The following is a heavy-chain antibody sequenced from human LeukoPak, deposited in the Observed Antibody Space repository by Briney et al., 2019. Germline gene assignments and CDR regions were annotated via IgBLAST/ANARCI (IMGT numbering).Heavy chain of an antibody. D-gene: IGHD5-18*01. CDR1: GGSFSGYY. Sequence: SETLSLTCAVYGGSFSGYYWSWIRQPPGKGLEWIGEVNHGGSTNYNPSLKSRVTISVDTSKNQFSLKLSSVTAADTAVYYRARGIGGGYSYGYNWFDPWGQGTLVTVSS. CDR3: ARGIGGGYSYGYNWFDP. V-gene: IGHV4-34*01. J-gene: IGHJ5*02. CDR2: VNHGGST.